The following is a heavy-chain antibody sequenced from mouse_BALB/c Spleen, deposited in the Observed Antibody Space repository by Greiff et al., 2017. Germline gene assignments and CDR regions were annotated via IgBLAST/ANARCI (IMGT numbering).Heavy chain of an antibody. CDR2: IWGGGST. J-gene: IGHJ1*01. Sequence: VQLKESGPGLVAPSQSLSITCTVSGFSLSRYSVHWVRQPPGKGLEWLGMIWGGGSTDYNSALKSRLSISKDNSKSQVFLKMNSLQTDDTAMYYCARNWGTTVVGDWYFDVWGAGTTVTVSS. V-gene: IGHV2-6-4*01. CDR1: GFSLSRYS. D-gene: IGHD1-1*01. CDR3: ARNWGTTVVGDWYFDV.